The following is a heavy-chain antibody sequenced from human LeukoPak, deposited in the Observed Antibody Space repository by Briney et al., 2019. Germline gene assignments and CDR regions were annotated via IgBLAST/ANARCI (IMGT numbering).Heavy chain of an antibody. V-gene: IGHV3-21*01. J-gene: IGHJ4*02. CDR3: ARVYSSGAFDY. Sequence: PGGSLRLCCAASGFPFSSYSMNWVRQAPGKGLEWVSSISSSSSYIYYADSVKGRFTISRDNAKNSLYLQMNSLRAEDTAVYYCARVYSSGAFDYWGQGTLVTVSS. CDR2: ISSSSSYI. D-gene: IGHD6-19*01. CDR1: GFPFSSYS.